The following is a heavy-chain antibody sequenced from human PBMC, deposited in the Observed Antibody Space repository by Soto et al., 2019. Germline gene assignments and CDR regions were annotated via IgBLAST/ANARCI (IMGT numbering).Heavy chain of an antibody. D-gene: IGHD6-19*01. Sequence: GGSLRLSCAASGFTFSSYEMNWVRHAPGKGLEWASYISSSGSTIYYADSVKGRFTISRDNAKNSLYLQMNSLRAEDTAVYYCATIGDSSGWYPFDYWGQGTLVTVSS. CDR3: ATIGDSSGWYPFDY. CDR2: ISSSGSTI. CDR1: GFTFSSYE. J-gene: IGHJ4*02. V-gene: IGHV3-48*03.